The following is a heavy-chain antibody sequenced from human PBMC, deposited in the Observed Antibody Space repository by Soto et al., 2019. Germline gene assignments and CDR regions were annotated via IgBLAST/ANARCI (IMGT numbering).Heavy chain of an antibody. CDR1: GGSISSSSYY. CDR2: IYYSGST. V-gene: IGHV4-39*01. D-gene: IGHD2-2*01. CDR3: ARRPRPYCSSTSCYAGSLSAQKAWIDP. J-gene: IGHJ5*02. Sequence: SEALSVTCTVCGGSISSSSYYWGWIRQPPGKGLEWIGSIYYSGSTYYNPSLKSRVTISVDTSKNQFSLKLSSVTAADTAVYYCARRPRPYCSSTSCYAGSLSAQKAWIDPWGQGDLVTVSS.